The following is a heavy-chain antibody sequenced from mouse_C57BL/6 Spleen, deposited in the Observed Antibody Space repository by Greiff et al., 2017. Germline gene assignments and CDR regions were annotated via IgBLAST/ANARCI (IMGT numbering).Heavy chain of an antibody. Sequence: DVMLAESGGGLVKPGGSLKLSCAASGFTFSDYGMHWVRQAPEKGLEWVAYISSGSSTIYYADTVKGRFTISRDNAKNTLFLQMTSLRSEDTAMYYCAREGSYPFAYWGQGTLVTVSA. V-gene: IGHV5-17*01. CDR1: GFTFSDYG. J-gene: IGHJ3*01. CDR2: ISSGSSTI. CDR3: AREGSYPFAY. D-gene: IGHD2-12*01.